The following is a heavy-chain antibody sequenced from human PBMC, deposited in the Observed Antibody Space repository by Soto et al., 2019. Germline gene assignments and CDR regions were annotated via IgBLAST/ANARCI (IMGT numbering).Heavy chain of an antibody. J-gene: IGHJ2*01. Sequence: EVQLVDSGGGLVQPGGSLRLSCAASGFTFSGYALTWVRQAPGKGLEWVSAISGGGDATFYADSVKGRFTISRDNSKYTLHLQITTLRAEDSVVYYCARKVSGSTGRPDLWYFDLWGRGTLVTVSS. CDR3: ARKVSGSTGRPDLWYFDL. D-gene: IGHD3-10*01. CDR2: ISGGGDAT. V-gene: IGHV3-23*04. CDR1: GFTFSGYA.